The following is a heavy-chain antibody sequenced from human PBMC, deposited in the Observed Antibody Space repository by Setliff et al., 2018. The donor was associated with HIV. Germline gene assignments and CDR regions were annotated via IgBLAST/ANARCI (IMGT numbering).Heavy chain of an antibody. D-gene: IGHD3-9*01. CDR3: AKGPYYDILTGHFLFSYYCDY. CDR1: GFTFSGSA. V-gene: IGHV3-73*01. CDR2: IKTKPSSYAT. Sequence: LRLSCSASGFTFSGSAMHWVRQASGKGLEWVGRIKTKPSSYATAYGASVKGRFTISRDDSQKTAYLQMNSLKTEDTAVYYCAKGPYYDILTGHFLFSYYCDYWGQGTLVTVSS. J-gene: IGHJ4*02.